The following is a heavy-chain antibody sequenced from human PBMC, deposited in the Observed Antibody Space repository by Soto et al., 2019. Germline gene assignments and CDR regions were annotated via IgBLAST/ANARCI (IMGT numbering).Heavy chain of an antibody. V-gene: IGHV3-74*01. J-gene: IGHJ4*02. CDR1: GFTFSSYW. CDR2: INSDGSST. D-gene: IGHD2-2*01. CDR3: ARAGYCSSTSCYTYYFDY. Sequence: GGSLRLSCAASGFTFSSYWMHWVRQAPRKGLVWVSRINSDGSSTSYADSVKGRFTISRDNAKNTLYLQMNSLRAEDTAVYYCARAGYCSSTSCYTYYFDYWGQGTLVTVSS.